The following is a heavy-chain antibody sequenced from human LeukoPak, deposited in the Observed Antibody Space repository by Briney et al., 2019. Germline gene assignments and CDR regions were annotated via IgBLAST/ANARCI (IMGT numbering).Heavy chain of an antibody. D-gene: IGHD4-17*01. J-gene: IGHJ4*02. Sequence: GGSLILSCAASGFTVSSNYMSWVRQAPGKGLEWVSVIYSGGSTYYADSVKGRFTISRDNSKNTLYLQMNSLRAEDTALYYCASTFYGDSPPYWGQGTLVTVSS. V-gene: IGHV3-66*01. CDR3: ASTFYGDSPPY. CDR1: GFTVSSNY. CDR2: IYSGGST.